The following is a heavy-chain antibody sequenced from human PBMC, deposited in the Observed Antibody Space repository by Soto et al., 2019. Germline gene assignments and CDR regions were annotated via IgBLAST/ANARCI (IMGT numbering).Heavy chain of an antibody. CDR2: MNPNSGNT. Sequence: QVQLVQSGAEVKKPGASVKVSCKASGYTFTSYDINWVRQATGQRLEWMGWMNPNSGNTGYAQKFRGRVAMTRNTSISTSDMDLSSLRSDDPAVYYCARNSWGYWYFDLWGRGTLLTVSS. D-gene: IGHD6-13*01. V-gene: IGHV1-8*01. CDR1: GYTFTSYD. J-gene: IGHJ2*01. CDR3: ARNSWGYWYFDL.